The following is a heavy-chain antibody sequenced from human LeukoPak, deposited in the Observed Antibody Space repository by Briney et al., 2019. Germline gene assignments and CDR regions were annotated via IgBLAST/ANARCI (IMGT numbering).Heavy chain of an antibody. CDR3: ARQIAVAGEWAFDI. V-gene: IGHV4-39*01. CDR2: INYRGST. J-gene: IGHJ3*02. CDR1: GGSISSGSYF. Sequence: SETLSLTCTVSGGSISSGSYFWIWIRQPPGMGLEWIGSINYRGSTYYNPSLKSRVTTSVDTSKNQFSLKLSSVTAADSALYYCARQIAVAGEWAFDIWGQGTMVTVSS. D-gene: IGHD6-19*01.